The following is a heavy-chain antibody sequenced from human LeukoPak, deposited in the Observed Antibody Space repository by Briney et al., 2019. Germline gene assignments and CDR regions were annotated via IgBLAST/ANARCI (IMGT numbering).Heavy chain of an antibody. CDR1: GYTITGYG. Sequence: ASVKVSCKASGYTITGYGISWVRQAPGQGLEWMGWISAYNGNTNYAQKLQGRVTMTTDTSTSTAYMELRSLRSDDTAVYYCARGQAVPYYDFWSGYYPYYYYYMDVWGKGTTVTVSS. CDR3: ARGQAVPYYDFWSGYYPYYYYYMDV. CDR2: ISAYNGNT. V-gene: IGHV1-18*01. D-gene: IGHD3-3*01. J-gene: IGHJ6*03.